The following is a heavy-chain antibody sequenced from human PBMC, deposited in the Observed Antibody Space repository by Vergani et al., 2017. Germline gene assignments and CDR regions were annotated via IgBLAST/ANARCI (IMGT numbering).Heavy chain of an antibody. CDR3: GSLSGYCSSTSCYGCFDP. Sequence: QVQLQESGPGLVKPSQTLSLTCTVSGGSISSGSYYWSWIRQPAGKGLEWIGRIYTSGSTNYNPSLKSRVTISVDTSKNQFSLKLSSVTAADTAVYYCGSLSGYCSSTSCYGCFDPWGQGTLVTVSS. CDR1: GGSISSGSYY. D-gene: IGHD2-2*03. CDR2: IYTSGST. V-gene: IGHV4-61*02. J-gene: IGHJ5*02.